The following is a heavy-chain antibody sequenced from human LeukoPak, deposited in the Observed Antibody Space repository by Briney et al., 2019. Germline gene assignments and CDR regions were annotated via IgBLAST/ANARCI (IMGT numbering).Heavy chain of an antibody. CDR2: ISSSSSYI. CDR1: GFTFSSYS. V-gene: IGHV3-21*01. D-gene: IGHD2-2*01. Sequence: PGGSLRLSCAASGFTFSSYSVNWVRQAPGKGLEWVSSISSSSSYIYYADSVKGRFTISRDNAKNSLYLQMNSLRAEDTAVYYCARDSKEAKPPMDVWGKGTTVTISS. CDR3: ARDSKEAKPPMDV. J-gene: IGHJ6*03.